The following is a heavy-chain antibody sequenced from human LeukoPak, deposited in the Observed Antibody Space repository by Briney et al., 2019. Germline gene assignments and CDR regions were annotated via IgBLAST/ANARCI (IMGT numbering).Heavy chain of an antibody. CDR1: GASISDSY. D-gene: IGHD4-23*01. CDR3: ARNSGDF. V-gene: IGHV4-4*07. Sequence: SETLSLTCSVSGASISDSYWSWIRQPVRKGLEWIGRIYSSGNTNYNPSLRSRVTMSLDASENQFSLKLSSVTAADTAMYYCARNSGDFWGQGTLVTVSS. CDR2: IYSSGNT. J-gene: IGHJ4*02.